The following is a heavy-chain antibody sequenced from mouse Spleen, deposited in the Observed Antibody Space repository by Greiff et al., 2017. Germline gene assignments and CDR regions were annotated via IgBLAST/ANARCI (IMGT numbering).Heavy chain of an antibody. D-gene: IGHD2-14*01. Sequence: QVQLQQSGAELMKPGASVKLSCKATGYTFTGYWIEWVKQRPGHGLEWIGEILPGSGSTNYNEKFKGKATFTADTSSNTAYMQLSSLTTEDSAIYYCARGGHRYEFAYWGQGTLVTVSA. J-gene: IGHJ3*01. CDR1: GYTFTGYW. V-gene: IGHV1-9*01. CDR3: ARGGHRYEFAY. CDR2: ILPGSGST.